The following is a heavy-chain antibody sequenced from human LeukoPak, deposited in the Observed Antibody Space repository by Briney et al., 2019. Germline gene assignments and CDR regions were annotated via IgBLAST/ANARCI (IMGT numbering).Heavy chain of an antibody. CDR3: ARHDEYTGSYA. CDR2: INHSGST. J-gene: IGHJ5*02. V-gene: IGHV4-34*01. Sequence: GSLRLSCAASGFTFSSYSMNWVRQPPGKGLEWIGEINHSGSTNYNPSLKSRVTISVDTSKNQFSLKLSSVTAADTAVYYCARHDEYTGSYAWGQGTLVTVSS. CDR1: GFTFSSYS. D-gene: IGHD1-26*01.